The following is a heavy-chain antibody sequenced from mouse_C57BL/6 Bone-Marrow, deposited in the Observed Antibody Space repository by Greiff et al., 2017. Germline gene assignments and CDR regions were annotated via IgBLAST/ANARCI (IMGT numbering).Heavy chain of an antibody. CDR3: AKGGNYRGYYIDY. J-gene: IGHJ2*01. D-gene: IGHD2-1*01. V-gene: IGHV1-47*01. CDR1: GYTFTTYP. Sequence: VKLQESGAELVNPGASVKMSCKASGYTFTTYPIEWMKQNHGKSLEWIGNFHPYNDDTKYNEKFKGKATLTVEKSSSTVYLELSRLTSDDSAVYYCAKGGNYRGYYIDYWGQGTTLTVSS. CDR2: FHPYNDDT.